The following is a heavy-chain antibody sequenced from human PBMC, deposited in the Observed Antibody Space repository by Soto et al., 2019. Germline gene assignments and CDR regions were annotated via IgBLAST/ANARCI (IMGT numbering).Heavy chain of an antibody. J-gene: IGHJ6*02. CDR1: KFTFASYV. CDR3: AREMIPMIMGGMSAMDV. Sequence: QVQLVESGGGVVQPERSQRLSCTASKFTFASYVMHWVRQAPGEGLEWVALISFDGTNKTYADSVKGRFTISRDNSKNTMYLQMNSLRPEDTAVYYCAREMIPMIMGGMSAMDVWGQGTTVTVS. CDR2: ISFDGTNK. D-gene: IGHD3-22*01. V-gene: IGHV3-30*04.